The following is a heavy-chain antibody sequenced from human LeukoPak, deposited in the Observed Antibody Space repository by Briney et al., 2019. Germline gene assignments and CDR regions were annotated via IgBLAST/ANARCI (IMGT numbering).Heavy chain of an antibody. D-gene: IGHD5-18*01. CDR2: INPNSGGT. V-gene: IGHV1-2*02. CDR3: ATDSYGYRGRLTY. CDR1: GYTFTGYY. Sequence: ASVEVSCKASGYTFTGYYMHWVRQAPGQGLEWMGWINPNSGGTNYAQKFQGRVTMARDTSISTAYMELSRLRSDDTAVYYCATDSYGYRGRLTYWGQGTLVTVSS. J-gene: IGHJ4*02.